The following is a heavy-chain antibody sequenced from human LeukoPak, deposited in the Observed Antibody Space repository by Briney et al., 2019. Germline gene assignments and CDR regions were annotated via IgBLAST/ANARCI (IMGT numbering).Heavy chain of an antibody. CDR3: AKDAGGYSSSWHIDY. CDR1: GFTFSSYG. D-gene: IGHD6-13*01. V-gene: IGHV3-30*18. Sequence: GGSLRLFCAASGFTFSSYGMHWVRQAPGKGLEWVAVISYDGSNKYYADSVKGRFTISRDNSKNTLYLQMNSLRAEDTAVYYCAKDAGGYSSSWHIDYWGQGTLVTVS. J-gene: IGHJ4*02. CDR2: ISYDGSNK.